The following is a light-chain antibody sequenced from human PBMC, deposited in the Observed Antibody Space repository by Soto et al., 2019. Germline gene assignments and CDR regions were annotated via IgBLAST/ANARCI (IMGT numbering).Light chain of an antibody. CDR1: QGISSY. CDR3: QQLNSYPRGYT. Sequence: IQLTQSPSSLSASVGDRVTITCRASQGISSYLAWYQQKPGKAPKLLIYAASTLQSGVPSRFSGSGSGTDFPLTISSLQPEDFATYYCQQLNSYPRGYTFGQGTKLEIK. CDR2: AAS. J-gene: IGKJ2*01. V-gene: IGKV1-9*01.